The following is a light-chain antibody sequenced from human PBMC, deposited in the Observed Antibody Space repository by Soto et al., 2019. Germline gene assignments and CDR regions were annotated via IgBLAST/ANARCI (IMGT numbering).Light chain of an antibody. CDR2: DVI. Sequence: QSALTQPASVSGSPGQSIAISCTGTSSDVGGYNHVSWYQQYPGKAPKLIVYDVINRPSGVSNRFSGSKSGNTASLTISGLQAEDEADYYCSSYTSSSTAVFGGGTQLTV. CDR1: SSDVGGYNH. V-gene: IGLV2-14*01. CDR3: SSYTSSSTAV. J-gene: IGLJ2*01.